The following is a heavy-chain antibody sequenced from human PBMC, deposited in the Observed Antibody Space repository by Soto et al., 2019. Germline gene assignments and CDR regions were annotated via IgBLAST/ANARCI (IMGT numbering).Heavy chain of an antibody. V-gene: IGHV3-23*01. Sequence: LRLSCAASGFTFSSYAMSWVRQAPGKGLEWVSAISGSGGSTYYADSVKGRFTISRDNPKNTLYLQMNSLRAEDTAVYYCAKDSDMATNQFDYWGQGTLVTVSS. CDR3: AKDSDMATNQFDY. D-gene: IGHD5-12*01. CDR1: GFTFSSYA. CDR2: ISGSGGST. J-gene: IGHJ4*02.